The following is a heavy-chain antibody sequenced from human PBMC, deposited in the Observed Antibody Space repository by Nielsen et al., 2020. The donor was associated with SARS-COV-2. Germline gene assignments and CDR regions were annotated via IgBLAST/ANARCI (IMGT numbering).Heavy chain of an antibody. J-gene: IGHJ6*02. V-gene: IGHV4-31*03. CDR3: VRDTLAHGLDV. Sequence: SETLSLTCTVSGGSISSSSYYWGWIRQPPGRGPEWIGNIHYTGSANYSPSLKSRLSMSLEASRNQFSLSVKSMTAADSAEYYCVRDTLAHGLDVWGQGITVTVSS. CDR1: GGSISSSSYY. CDR2: IHYTGSA.